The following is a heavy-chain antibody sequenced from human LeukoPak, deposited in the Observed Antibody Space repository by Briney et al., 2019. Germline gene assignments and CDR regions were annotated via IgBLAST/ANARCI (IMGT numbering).Heavy chain of an antibody. CDR1: GFTFSSYG. Sequence: GGSLRLSCAASGFTFSSYGMHWVRHAPGKGLEWVAFIRYDGSNKYYADFVKGRFTISRDNSKNTLYLQMSSLRAEDTAVYYCAKDPTRRGSYFDYWGQGTLVTVSS. D-gene: IGHD3-10*01. J-gene: IGHJ4*02. CDR3: AKDPTRRGSYFDY. CDR2: IRYDGSNK. V-gene: IGHV3-30*02.